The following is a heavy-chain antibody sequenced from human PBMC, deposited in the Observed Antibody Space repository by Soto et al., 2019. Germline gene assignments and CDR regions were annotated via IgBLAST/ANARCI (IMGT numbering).Heavy chain of an antibody. Sequence: SETLSLTCTVSGGSISSYYWSWIRQPPGKGLEWIGYIYYSGSTNYNPSLKSRVTISVDTSKNQFSLKLSSVTAADTAVYYCARARYLAAGNWFDPWGQGTLVT. CDR1: GGSISSYY. CDR3: ARARYLAAGNWFDP. V-gene: IGHV4-59*01. CDR2: IYYSGST. D-gene: IGHD3-10*01. J-gene: IGHJ5*02.